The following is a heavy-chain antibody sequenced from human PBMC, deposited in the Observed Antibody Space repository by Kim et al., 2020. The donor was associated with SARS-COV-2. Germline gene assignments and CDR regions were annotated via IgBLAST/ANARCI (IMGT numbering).Heavy chain of an antibody. CDR3: ARGGIWISADYYYGMDV. CDR2: IYYSGST. J-gene: IGHJ6*02. V-gene: IGHV4-30-2*01. Sequence: SETLSLTCAVSGGSISSGGYSWSWIRQPPGKGLEWIGYIYYSGSTYYNPSLKSRVTISVDRSKNQFSLKLSSVTAADTAVYYCARGGIWISADYYYGMDVWGQGTTVTVSS. CDR1: GGSISSGGYS. D-gene: IGHD2-2*03.